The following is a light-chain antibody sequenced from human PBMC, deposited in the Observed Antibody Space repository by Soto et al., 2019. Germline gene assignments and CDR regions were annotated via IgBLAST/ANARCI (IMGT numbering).Light chain of an antibody. Sequence: EVVLTQSPGTPTLSPVCRATLSCRASQSVSRRLAWYQQRPGQSPRLLISGASMRASGVPVRFIGSGSGTDFTLTITRLEPEDFAVYYCQQYGGSPITFGLGTRLQIK. J-gene: IGKJ5*01. V-gene: IGKV3-20*01. CDR3: QQYGGSPIT. CDR2: GAS. CDR1: QSVSRR.